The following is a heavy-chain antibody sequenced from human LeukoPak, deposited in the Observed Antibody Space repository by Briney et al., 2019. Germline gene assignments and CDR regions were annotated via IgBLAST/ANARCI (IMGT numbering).Heavy chain of an antibody. V-gene: IGHV4-59*01. D-gene: IGHD5-12*01. J-gene: IGHJ4*02. Sequence: SETLSLTCTVSGGSISSYYWSWIRQPPGKGLEWIGYIYYSGSTNYNPSLKSRVTISVDTSKNQFSLKLSSVTAADTAVYYCARGISGVRGGLFDYWGQGTLVTVSS. CDR2: IYYSGST. CDR1: GGSISSYY. CDR3: ARGISGVRGGLFDY.